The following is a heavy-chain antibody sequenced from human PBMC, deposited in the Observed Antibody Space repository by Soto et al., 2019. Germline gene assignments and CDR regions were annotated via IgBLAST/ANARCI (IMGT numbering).Heavy chain of an antibody. CDR2: IYHSGGT. V-gene: IGHV4-4*02. Sequence: SETLSLTCAVSGGSISNSNWWSWVRQPPGKGLEWIGEIYHSGGTNYNPSLKSRVTMSVDKSKDQFSLNLSSVTAADTAVYYCARDTGARTWGFDYWGQGTLVTVSS. CDR1: GGSISNSNW. D-gene: IGHD6-6*01. CDR3: ARDTGARTWGFDY. J-gene: IGHJ4*02.